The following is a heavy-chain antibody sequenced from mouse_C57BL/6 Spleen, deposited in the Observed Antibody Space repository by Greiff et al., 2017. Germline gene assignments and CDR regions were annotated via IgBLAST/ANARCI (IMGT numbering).Heavy chain of an antibody. CDR1: GYTFTSYW. D-gene: IGHD2-3*01. J-gene: IGHJ4*01. CDR2: IYPGSGST. CDR3: ARAWLLQSIAMDD. V-gene: IGHV1-55*01. Sequence: QVQLQQPGAELVKPGASVKMSCKASGYTFTSYWITWVKQRPGQGLEWIGDIYPGSGSTNYNEKFKSKATLTVDTSSSTAYMQLSSLTSEDSAVYDCARAWLLQSIAMDDWGQGTSVTVSS.